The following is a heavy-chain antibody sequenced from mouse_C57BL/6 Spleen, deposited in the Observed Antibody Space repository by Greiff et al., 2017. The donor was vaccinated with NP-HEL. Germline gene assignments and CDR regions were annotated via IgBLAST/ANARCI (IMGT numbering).Heavy chain of an antibody. V-gene: IGHV1-80*01. CDR1: GYAFSSYW. D-gene: IGHD3-2*02. CDR2: IYPGDGAT. CDR3: ARDSSGVGGFGY. Sequence: QVQLQQSGAELVKPGASVKISCKASGYAFSSYWMNWVKQRPGKGLEWIGQIYPGDGATNYNGKFKGKATLTEDKSSSTAYMQLSSLTSEDYAVYFCARDSSGVGGFGYWGQGTLVTVSA. J-gene: IGHJ3*01.